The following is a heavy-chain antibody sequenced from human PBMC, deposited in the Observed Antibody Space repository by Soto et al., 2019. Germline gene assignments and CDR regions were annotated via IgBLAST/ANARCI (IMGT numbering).Heavy chain of an antibody. CDR2: VNSDGDTT. J-gene: IGHJ6*02. D-gene: IGHD3-16*01. Sequence: GGSLRLSCAASGFTFRNYWMHWVRQAPGKGLVWVSRVNSDGDTTYYADSVKGRFTISRDNAKNTLHLKMNSLGAEDTAVYYCASNYAYAEGYYFYGIDVWGQGTTVTVSS. CDR3: ASNYAYAEGYYFYGIDV. V-gene: IGHV3-74*01. CDR1: GFTFRNYW.